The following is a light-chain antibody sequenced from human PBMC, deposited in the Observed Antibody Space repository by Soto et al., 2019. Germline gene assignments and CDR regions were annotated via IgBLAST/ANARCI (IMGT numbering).Light chain of an antibody. CDR2: EVS. CDR1: SSDVGGYNY. J-gene: IGLJ2*01. V-gene: IGLV2-14*01. CDR3: SSYTSSSTLLVV. Sequence: QSALTQPASVSGSPGQSITISCTGTSSDVGGYNYVSWNQQHPGKAPKLMIYEVSNRPSGVSNRFSGSKSGNTASLTISGLQAEDEADYYCSSYTSSSTLLVVFGGGTKVTVL.